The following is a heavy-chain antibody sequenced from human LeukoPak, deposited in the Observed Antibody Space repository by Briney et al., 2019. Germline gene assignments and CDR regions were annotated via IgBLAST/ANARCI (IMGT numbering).Heavy chain of an antibody. D-gene: IGHD3-10*01. Sequence: GGSLRLSCAASGFTFSSYWMSWVRQAPGKGLEWVANIKQDGSEKYYVDSVKGRFTISRDNAKNSLYLQMNSLRGEDTAVYYCARSPNLWFGYFDYWGQGTLVTVSS. V-gene: IGHV3-7*01. CDR3: ARSPNLWFGYFDY. CDR1: GFTFSSYW. J-gene: IGHJ4*02. CDR2: IKQDGSEK.